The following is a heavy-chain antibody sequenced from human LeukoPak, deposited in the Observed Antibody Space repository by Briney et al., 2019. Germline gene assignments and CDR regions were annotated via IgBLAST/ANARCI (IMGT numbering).Heavy chain of an antibody. CDR1: GFTFSTYW. V-gene: IGHV3-23*01. CDR2: IFGSGGSP. D-gene: IGHD5-18*01. J-gene: IGHJ4*02. Sequence: GGSLRLSCAGSGFTFSTYWMHWVRQAPGKGLEWVAGIFGSGGSPHYADSVKGRFTISRDNSRNTVYLQINSLRAEDTAVYYCGKTTAGYSSGQKPAWPVDYWGQGTLVTVSS. CDR3: GKTTAGYSSGQKPAWPVDY.